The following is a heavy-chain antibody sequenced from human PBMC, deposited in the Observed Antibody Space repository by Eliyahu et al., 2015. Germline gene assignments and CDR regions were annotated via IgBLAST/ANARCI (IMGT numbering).Heavy chain of an antibody. CDR2: IYNSGNT. CDR3: ARGSGRGYYVDY. D-gene: IGHD3-22*01. V-gene: IGHV4-30-4*01. CDR1: XDSNSSXDYX. J-gene: IGHJ4*02. Sequence: QVQLQESGPGLVKPSQTLSLXCXVXXDSNSSXDYXWSWIRQPPGKGLELIAYIYNSGNTYYNPSFKSRVTLSVETSKTQFSLKLTSVTAADSAVYYCARGSGRGYYVDYWGQGTLVTVSS.